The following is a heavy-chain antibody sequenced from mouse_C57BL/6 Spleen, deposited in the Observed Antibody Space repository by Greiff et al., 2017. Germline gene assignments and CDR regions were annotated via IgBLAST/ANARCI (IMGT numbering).Heavy chain of an antibody. D-gene: IGHD2-3*01. J-gene: IGHJ4*01. CDR2: IDPSDSYT. CDR1: GYTFTSYW. CDR3: ARPFYDGYYVGAMDY. V-gene: IGHV1-59*01. Sequence: QVQLKQPGAELVRPGTSVKLSCKASGYTFTSYWMHWVKQRPGQGLEWIGVIDPSDSYTNYNQKFKGKATLTVDTSSSTAYMQLSSLTSEDSAVYYCARPFYDGYYVGAMDYWGQGTSVTVSS.